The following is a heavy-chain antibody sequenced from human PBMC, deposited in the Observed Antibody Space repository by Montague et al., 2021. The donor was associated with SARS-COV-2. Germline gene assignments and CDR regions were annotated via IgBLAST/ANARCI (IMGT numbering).Heavy chain of an antibody. CDR3: ARRKGVFDMVGSPSGFGF. D-gene: IGHD3-10*01. CDR2: IYHTGNT. Sequence: SETLSLTCTVSGGSITSNVYYWAWIRQPPGKGLEWLGIIYHTGNTYYNPSLKGRLTISVDTSNNHFSLKLSSVTAADTAVYYCARRKGVFDMVGSPSGFGFWGQGTMVTVSS. CDR1: GGSITSNVYY. J-gene: IGHJ3*01. V-gene: IGHV4-39*02.